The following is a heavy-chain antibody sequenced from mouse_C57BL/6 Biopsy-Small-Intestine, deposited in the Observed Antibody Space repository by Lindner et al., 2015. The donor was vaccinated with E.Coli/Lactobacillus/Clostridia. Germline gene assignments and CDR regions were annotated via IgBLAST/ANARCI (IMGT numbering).Heavy chain of an antibody. D-gene: IGHD2-1*01. CDR1: GYAFIRYW. CDR3: ARGGNSPWYAMDY. Sequence: VQLQESGADLVKPGASVKISCKASGYAFIRYWMNWVEQRPGKVLSGLDRFILKMVILTTTENSRDKATLTADKSSSTVYMQLSALTSEDSAVYFCARGGNSPWYAMDYWGQGTSVTVSS. J-gene: IGHJ4*01. V-gene: IGHV1-80*01. CDR2: FILKMVIL.